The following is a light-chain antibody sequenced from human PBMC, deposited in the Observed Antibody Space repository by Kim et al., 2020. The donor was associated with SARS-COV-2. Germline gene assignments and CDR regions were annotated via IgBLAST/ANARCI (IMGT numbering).Light chain of an antibody. V-gene: IGKV1-16*02. Sequence: SASVGDRVIITCRASQGISHYLAWFQQKPGKAPQSLIYAASTLQSGVPSKFSGSGSGTDFTLTISNLQPEDFATYYCQQYNDYPLTFGGGTKLEI. CDR3: QQYNDYPLT. J-gene: IGKJ4*01. CDR2: AAS. CDR1: QGISHY.